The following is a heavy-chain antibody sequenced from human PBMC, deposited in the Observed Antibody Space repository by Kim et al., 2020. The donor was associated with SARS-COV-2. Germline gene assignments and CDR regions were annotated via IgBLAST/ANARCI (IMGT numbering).Heavy chain of an antibody. J-gene: IGHJ6*02. V-gene: IGHV3-21*01. CDR2: ISHSRSYR. CDR1: GFTFSSFN. D-gene: IGHD3-22*01. CDR3: ARDRPDYFETSGYPSGLDV. Sequence: GGSLRLSCAASGFTFSSFNMHWVRQAPGKGLEWVSSISHSRSYRYYADSVKGRFTISRDNSENSLYLQMNSLRVEDAAVYYCARDRPDYFETSGYPSGLDVWGQETTLTVS.